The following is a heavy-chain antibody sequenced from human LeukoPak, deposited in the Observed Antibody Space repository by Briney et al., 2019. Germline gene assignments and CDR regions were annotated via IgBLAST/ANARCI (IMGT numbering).Heavy chain of an antibody. D-gene: IGHD6-19*01. CDR2: MNPNSGNT. CDR3: ARGYIAVAGFGY. V-gene: IGHV1-8*03. Sequence: GASVKVSCKASGYTFTSYGISWVRQAPGQGLEWMGWMNPNSGNTGYAQKFQGRVTVTRNTSISTAYMELSSLRSEDTAVYYCARGYIAVAGFGYWGQGTLVTVSS. J-gene: IGHJ4*02. CDR1: GYTFTSYG.